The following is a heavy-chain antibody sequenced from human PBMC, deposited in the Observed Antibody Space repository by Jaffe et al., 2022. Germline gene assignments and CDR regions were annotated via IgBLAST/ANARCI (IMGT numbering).Heavy chain of an antibody. J-gene: IGHJ3*02. D-gene: IGHD6-13*01. CDR2: ISWNSGSI. Sequence: EVQLVESGGGLVQPGRSLRLSCAASGFTFDDYAMHWVRQAPGKGLEWVSGISWNSGSIGYADSVKGRFTISRDNAKNSLYLQMNSLRAEDTALYYCAKDMRAAAGTRGAFDIWGQGTMVTVSS. V-gene: IGHV3-9*01. CDR1: GFTFDDYA. CDR3: AKDMRAAAGTRGAFDI.